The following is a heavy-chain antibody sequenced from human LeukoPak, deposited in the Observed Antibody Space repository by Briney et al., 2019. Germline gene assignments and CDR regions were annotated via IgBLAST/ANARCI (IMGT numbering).Heavy chain of an antibody. CDR1: GFFFSNYG. CDR3: VRSDWFDN. V-gene: IGHV3-74*01. J-gene: IGHJ5*02. CDR2: VNSDGRFT. Sequence: PGGSLRLSCAASGFFFSNYGMHWVRQAPGKGLVLVSRVNSDGRFTKYADSVKGRFTISRDNAKNTLYLQMNSLRAEDTAMYYCVRSDWFDNWGQGTLVTVSS.